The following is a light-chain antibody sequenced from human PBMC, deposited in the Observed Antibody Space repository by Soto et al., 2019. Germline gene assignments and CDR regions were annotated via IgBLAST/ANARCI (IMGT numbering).Light chain of an antibody. CDR1: SSDVGGYNY. CDR2: EVS. J-gene: IGLJ2*01. V-gene: IGLV2-14*01. CDR3: RSFTSSSTLV. Sequence: QSALTQPASVSGSPGQSITISCTGTSSDVGGYNYVSWYQQHPGKAPKLMIYEVSNRPSGVSNRFSGSKFGNTASLTNSGVQGGDVAYYYCRSFTSSSTLVFGGGTKLTVL.